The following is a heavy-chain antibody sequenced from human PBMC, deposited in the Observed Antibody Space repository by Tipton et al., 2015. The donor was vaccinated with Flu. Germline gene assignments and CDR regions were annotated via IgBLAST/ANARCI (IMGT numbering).Heavy chain of an antibody. J-gene: IGHJ6*02. V-gene: IGHV1-46*01. CDR3: ARALNNWNPRYGMDV. D-gene: IGHD1-20*01. CDR1: GYTFGSYY. CDR2: INPTGGTT. Sequence: QSGAEVKKPGASVKVSCKASGYTFGSYYVHWVRQAPGQGLEWMGLINPTGGTTVYAQRFQGRVTMTMDTSTTTVYMELSSLRFEDTAVYYCARALNNWNPRYGMDVWGQGTTVTVSS.